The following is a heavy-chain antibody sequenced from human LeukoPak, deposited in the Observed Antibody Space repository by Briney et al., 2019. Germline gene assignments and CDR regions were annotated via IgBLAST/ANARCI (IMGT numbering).Heavy chain of an antibody. V-gene: IGHV1-8*01. CDR2: MNPNSGNT. J-gene: IGHJ4*02. Sequence: GASVKVSCKASGYTFTSYDINWVRQATGQGLEWMGWMNPNSGNTGYAQKFQGRVTMTRNTSISTAYMELSSLRSEDTAVYYCARGFVIRFLEWLFEYYFDYWGQGTLVTVSS. D-gene: IGHD3-3*01. CDR1: GYTFTSYD. CDR3: ARGFVIRFLEWLFEYYFDY.